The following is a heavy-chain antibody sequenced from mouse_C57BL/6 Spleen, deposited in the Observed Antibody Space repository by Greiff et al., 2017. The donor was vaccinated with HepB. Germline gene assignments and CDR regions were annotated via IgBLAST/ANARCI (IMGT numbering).Heavy chain of an antibody. J-gene: IGHJ2*01. CDR2: IDPETGGT. D-gene: IGHD2-5*01. CDR3: TRSRSNYGPFDY. Sequence: VKLQQSGAELVRPGASVTLSCKASGYTFTDYEMHWVKQTPVHGLEWIGAIDPETGGTAYNQKFKGKAILTADKSSSTAYMELRSLTSEDSAVYYCTRSRSNYGPFDYWGQGTTLTVSS. CDR1: GYTFTDYE. V-gene: IGHV1-15*01.